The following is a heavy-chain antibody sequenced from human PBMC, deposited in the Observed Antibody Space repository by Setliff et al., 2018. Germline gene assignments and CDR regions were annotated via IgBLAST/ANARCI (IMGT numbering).Heavy chain of an antibody. CDR1: GDSISSGDYF. CDR3: AREVGTSTSSDAFDI. D-gene: IGHD1-26*01. Sequence: NPSETLSLTCTVSGDSISSGDYFWSWIRQPPGKGLEWIAYIYHSGSAYYNPSLKSRVTMSVDTSKNQFSLHLTSVTAADTAVYYCAREVGTSTSSDAFDIWGQGMMVT. CDR2: IYHSGSA. J-gene: IGHJ3*02. V-gene: IGHV4-30-4*08.